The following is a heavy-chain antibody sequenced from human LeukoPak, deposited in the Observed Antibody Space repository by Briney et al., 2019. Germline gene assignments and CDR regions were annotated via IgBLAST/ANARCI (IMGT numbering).Heavy chain of an antibody. V-gene: IGHV3-30*03. Sequence: GGSLRLSCAASGFTFSSYWMSWVRQAPGKGLEWVAVISYDGSNKYYADSVKGRFTISRDNSKNTLYLQMNSLRAEDTAVYYCARENLGIVVVPAAIEDYYYYMDVWGKGTTVTVSS. CDR2: ISYDGSNK. CDR3: ARENLGIVVVPAAIEDYYYYMDV. J-gene: IGHJ6*03. D-gene: IGHD2-2*03. CDR1: GFTFSSYW.